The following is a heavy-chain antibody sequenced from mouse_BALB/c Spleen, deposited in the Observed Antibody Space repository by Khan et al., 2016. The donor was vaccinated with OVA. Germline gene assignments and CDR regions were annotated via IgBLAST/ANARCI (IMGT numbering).Heavy chain of an antibody. CDR1: GFTFSSYT. J-gene: IGHJ4*01. Sequence: EVELVESGGGLVKPGGSLKLSCAASGFTFSSYTMSWVRQTPEKRLEWVATISSGGTYTYYVDSVEGRFTLSRDHAKNTLYLEMTSLKSEDTAIYYCTRGEGYYGNPYAIDFWGQGTSVTVSS. CDR2: ISSGGTYT. V-gene: IGHV5-6-4*01. CDR3: TRGEGYYGNPYAIDF. D-gene: IGHD2-1*01.